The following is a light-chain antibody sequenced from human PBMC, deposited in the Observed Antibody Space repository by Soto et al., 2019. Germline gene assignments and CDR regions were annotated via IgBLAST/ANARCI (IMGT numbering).Light chain of an antibody. CDR3: QQASSFPLT. V-gene: IGKV1-12*01. CDR1: QPISSW. CDR2: SAS. Sequence: IQVTQSPSSVSASVGDRVTITCRASQPISSWLAWYQQKPGQPPNLLIYSASTLRSGVASRFSGSESGTLFTLTITNLQPEDFATYYCQQASSFPLTFGGGTKVEVK. J-gene: IGKJ4*01.